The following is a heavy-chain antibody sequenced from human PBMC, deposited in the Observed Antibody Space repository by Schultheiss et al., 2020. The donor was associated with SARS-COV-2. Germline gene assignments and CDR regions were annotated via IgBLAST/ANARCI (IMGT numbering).Heavy chain of an antibody. J-gene: IGHJ4*02. CDR3: ARGRRDIVVVPAAIWAY. Sequence: SETLSLTCAVSGGSISSSNWWSWVRQPPGKGLEWIGEIYHSGSTNYNPSLKSRVTISVDTSKNQFSLKLSSVTAADTAVYYCARGRRDIVVVPAAIWAYWGQGTLVTVSS. CDR1: GGSISSSNW. D-gene: IGHD2-2*01. V-gene: IGHV4-4*02. CDR2: IYHSGST.